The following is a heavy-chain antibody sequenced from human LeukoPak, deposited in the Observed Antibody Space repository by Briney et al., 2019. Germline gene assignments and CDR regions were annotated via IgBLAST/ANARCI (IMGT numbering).Heavy chain of an antibody. CDR2: IYHSGST. CDR3: ARAKPSIAAAGTIGY. J-gene: IGHJ4*02. V-gene: IGHV4-38-2*02. Sequence: EXLSLTCTVSGYSISSGYYWGWIRQPPGKGLEWIGSIYHSGSTYYNPSLKSRVTISVDTSKNQFSLKLSSVTAADTAVYYCARAKPSIAAAGTIGYWGQGTLVTVSS. CDR1: GYSISSGYY. D-gene: IGHD6-13*01.